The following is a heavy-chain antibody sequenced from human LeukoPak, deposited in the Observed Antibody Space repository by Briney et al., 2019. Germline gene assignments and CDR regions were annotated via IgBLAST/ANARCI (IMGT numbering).Heavy chain of an antibody. CDR1: GFTFSSYG. CDR2: IWYDGGNK. V-gene: IGHV3-33*01. J-gene: IGHJ4*02. Sequence: GGSLRLSCAASGFTFSSYGMHWVRQAPGKGLEWVAVIWYDGGNKYYADSVKGRFTISRDNSKKTLYLQMNRLRAEDTAVYHCARDDAGGGGYYDSSGYLYYWGQGTLVTVSS. CDR3: ARDDAGGGGYYDSSGYLYY. D-gene: IGHD3-22*01.